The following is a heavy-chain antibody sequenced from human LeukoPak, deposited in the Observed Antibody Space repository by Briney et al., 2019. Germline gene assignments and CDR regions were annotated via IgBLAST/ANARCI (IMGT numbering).Heavy chain of an antibody. V-gene: IGHV4-31*03. CDR3: ATYSSSSGFFDY. D-gene: IGHD6-6*01. Sequence: SETLSLTCTVSGGSISSGGYYWSWIRQQPGKGLVWIAYISYSGSTYYNPYLKSRVTISVDKSENQFSLKLSSVTAADTAVYYCATYSSSSGFFDYWGQGTLVTVSS. CDR2: ISYSGST. J-gene: IGHJ4*02. CDR1: GGSISSGGYY.